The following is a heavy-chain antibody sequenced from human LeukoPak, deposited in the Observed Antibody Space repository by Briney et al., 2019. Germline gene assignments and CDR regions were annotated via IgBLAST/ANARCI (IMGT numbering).Heavy chain of an antibody. CDR2: IYSGGST. Sequence: GGSLRLSCAASGFTFSSYSMNWVRQAPGKGLEWVSAIYSGGSTFYADSVRGRFNISRDNSRKTMFLQMCSLRVEDAGVYYCASSGTASRGAMDVWGQGTTVTVSS. CDR3: ASSGTASRGAMDV. D-gene: IGHD1-1*01. J-gene: IGHJ6*02. CDR1: GFTFSSYS. V-gene: IGHV3-66*01.